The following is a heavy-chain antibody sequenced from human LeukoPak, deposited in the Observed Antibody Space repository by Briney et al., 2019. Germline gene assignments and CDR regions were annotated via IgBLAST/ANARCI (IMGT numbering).Heavy chain of an antibody. Sequence: ASVNVSCKASGYTFTGYYMHWVRQAPGQGLEWMGRINPNSGGTNYAQKFQGRVTMTRDTSISTAYMELSRLRSDDTAVYYCAREGYCSSTSCYLVANWFDPWGQGTLVTVSS. V-gene: IGHV1-2*06. J-gene: IGHJ5*02. D-gene: IGHD2-2*01. CDR3: AREGYCSSTSCYLVANWFDP. CDR1: GYTFTGYY. CDR2: INPNSGGT.